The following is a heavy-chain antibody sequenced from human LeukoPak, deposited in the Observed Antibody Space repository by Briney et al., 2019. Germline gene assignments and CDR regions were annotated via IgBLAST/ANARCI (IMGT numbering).Heavy chain of an antibody. CDR2: IYYSGST. J-gene: IGHJ4*02. Sequence: SETLSLTCTVSGGSISSSSYYWGWIRQPPGKGLEWIGSIYYSGSTYYNPSLKSRVTISVDTSKNQSSLKLSSVTAADSAVYYCGQGPGIAAAGLIDYWGQGTLVTVSS. V-gene: IGHV4-39*07. CDR1: GGSISSSSYY. CDR3: GQGPGIAAAGLIDY. D-gene: IGHD6-13*01.